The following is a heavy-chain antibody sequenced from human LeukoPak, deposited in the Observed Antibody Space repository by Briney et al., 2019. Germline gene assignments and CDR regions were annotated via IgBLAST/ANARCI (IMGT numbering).Heavy chain of an antibody. Sequence: GRSLRLSCAASGFTFDDYAMHWVRQAPGKGLEWVAFIRYDGNNKYYTDSVKGRFTISRDNAKNSLYLQMNSLRAEDTAVYYCARESDCGGDCPHWNWGQGTLVTVSS. CDR1: GFTFDDYA. CDR2: IRYDGNNK. V-gene: IGHV3-33*08. CDR3: ARESDCGGDCPHWN. D-gene: IGHD2-21*02. J-gene: IGHJ4*02.